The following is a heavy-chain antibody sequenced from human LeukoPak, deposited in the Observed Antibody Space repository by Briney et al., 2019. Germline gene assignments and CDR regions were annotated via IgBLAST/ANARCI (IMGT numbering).Heavy chain of an antibody. CDR1: GYTFTSYG. D-gene: IGHD2-2*01. J-gene: IGHJ4*02. CDR3: ARGYCSSTSCFSFDY. CDR2: ISAYSGHT. Sequence: ASVKVSCKASGYTFTSYGISWVRQAPGRGLEWMGWISAYSGHTNYAQKFQGRVTMTTDTSTGTAYMDLRNLRSDDTAVYYCARGYCSSTSCFSFDYWGQGTLVTVSS. V-gene: IGHV1-18*01.